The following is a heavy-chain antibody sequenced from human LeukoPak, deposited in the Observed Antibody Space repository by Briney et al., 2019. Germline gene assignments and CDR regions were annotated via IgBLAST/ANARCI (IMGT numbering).Heavy chain of an antibody. CDR3: ARERAHYDILTGYYDRARGAFDI. V-gene: IGHV4-59*01. CDR2: IYYSGST. CDR1: GDSISSYY. J-gene: IGHJ3*02. D-gene: IGHD3-9*01. Sequence: SETLSLTCTVSGDSISSYYWSWIRQPPGKGLEWIGYIYYSGSTNYNPSLKSRVTISVDTSKNQFSLKLSSVTAADTAVYYCARERAHYDILTGYYDRARGAFDIWGQGTMVTVSS.